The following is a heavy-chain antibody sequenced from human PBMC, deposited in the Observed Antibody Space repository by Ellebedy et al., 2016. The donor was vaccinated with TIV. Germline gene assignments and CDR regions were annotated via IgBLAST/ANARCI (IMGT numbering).Heavy chain of an antibody. V-gene: IGHV2-70*11. CDR1: GFSLTTSGMC. D-gene: IGHD3-16*01. J-gene: IGHJ4*02. Sequence: SGPTLVKPTQTLTLTCTFSGFSLTTSGMCVSWIRQPPGKALEWLARIDWEGDKYYNKSLKTRLAISSDTSKNQVVLTMTNMDPVDTATYYRARYTTSSRHSDYWGQGTLVTVSS. CDR3: ARYTTSSRHSDY. CDR2: IDWEGDK.